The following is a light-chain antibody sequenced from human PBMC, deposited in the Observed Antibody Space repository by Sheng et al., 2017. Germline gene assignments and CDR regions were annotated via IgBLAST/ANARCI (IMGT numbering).Light chain of an antibody. J-gene: IGKJ5*01. CDR2: GAS. V-gene: IGKV3-11*01. CDR3: QQRSTWLWIT. Sequence: IVLTQSPATLSLSPGERATLSCRASQSVSSYLAWYQQKPGQAPRLLIYGASNRATGIPARFSGSGSGTDFTLTISSLEPEDFAVYYCQQRSTWLWITFGQGTRLEIK. CDR1: QSVSSY.